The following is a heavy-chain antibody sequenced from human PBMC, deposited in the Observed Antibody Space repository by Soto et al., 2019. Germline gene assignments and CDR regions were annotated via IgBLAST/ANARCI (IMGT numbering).Heavy chain of an antibody. CDR2: ISIDGTNK. CDR1: GFIVSSNY. J-gene: IGHJ6*02. CDR3: AKDNGMDV. V-gene: IGHV3-30*18. Sequence: VQVVESGGGLIQPGGSLRLSCAASGFIVSSNYMSWVRQAPGKGLEWVAVISIDGTNKNYADSVKGRFTISRDNSKNTLDLQMNSLRAEDTAVYYCAKDNGMDVWGQGTTVTVSS.